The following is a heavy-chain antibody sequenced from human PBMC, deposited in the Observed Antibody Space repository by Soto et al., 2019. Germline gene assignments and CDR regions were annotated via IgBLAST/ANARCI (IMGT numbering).Heavy chain of an antibody. J-gene: IGHJ4*02. Sequence: QVQLVQSGAEVKKPGASVKVSCKASGYTFTNSYIHWVRPAPGQGLEWMALLNPNGGSTNYAQNFNGRVNVNRDTSTSTVYMELTSLTSEDTAVYYWARNLAAGDYWGQGTRVTVSS. CDR1: GYTFTNSY. CDR2: LNPNGGST. D-gene: IGHD6-13*01. V-gene: IGHV1-46*01. CDR3: ARNLAAGDY.